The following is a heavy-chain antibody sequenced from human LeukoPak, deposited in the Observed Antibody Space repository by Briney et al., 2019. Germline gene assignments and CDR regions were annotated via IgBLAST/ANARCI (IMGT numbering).Heavy chain of an antibody. Sequence: GGSLRLSCAASGFTFSSYAMTWVRQAPGKGLEWVSAISTSGDSTYYADSVRGRFTISRDNSKNTLYLQMTSLRAEDTAVYYCALGSGSYDSSDFDYWGLGTLVTVSS. V-gene: IGHV3-23*01. CDR2: ISTSGDST. CDR3: ALGSGSYDSSDFDY. CDR1: GFTFSSYA. D-gene: IGHD3-22*01. J-gene: IGHJ4*02.